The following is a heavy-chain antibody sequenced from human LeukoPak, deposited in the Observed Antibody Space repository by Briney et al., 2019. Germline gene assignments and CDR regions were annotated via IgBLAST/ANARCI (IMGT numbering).Heavy chain of an antibody. CDR3: AKTSSYSSDA. J-gene: IGHJ5*02. Sequence: GGSLRLSCAASGFTFSTYTIRWVRQAPGKGLEWVSSISGGGVSTYYADSVKGRFTISRDNSKNTVYLQLSSLRADGTAVYYCAKTSSYSSDAWGQGTLVTVSS. CDR2: ISGGGVST. CDR1: GFTFSTYT. V-gene: IGHV3-23*01. D-gene: IGHD2-15*01.